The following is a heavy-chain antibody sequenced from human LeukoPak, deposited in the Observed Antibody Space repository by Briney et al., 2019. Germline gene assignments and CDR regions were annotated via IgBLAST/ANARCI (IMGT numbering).Heavy chain of an antibody. V-gene: IGHV3-48*03. Sequence: QPGGSLRLSCAASGFTFSSYEMNWVRQAPGKGLEWVSYISSSGSTIYYADSVKGRFTISRDNAKNSLYLQMNSLRAEDTAVYYCARHYDSRAPVDYWGQGTLVTVSS. CDR1: GFTFSSYE. D-gene: IGHD3-22*01. J-gene: IGHJ4*02. CDR3: ARHYDSRAPVDY. CDR2: ISSSGSTI.